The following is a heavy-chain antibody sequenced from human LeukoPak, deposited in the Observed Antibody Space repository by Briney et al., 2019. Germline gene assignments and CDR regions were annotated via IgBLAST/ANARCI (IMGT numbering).Heavy chain of an antibody. J-gene: IGHJ4*02. CDR3: ASSTYYDFWSGYYQDY. V-gene: IGHV1-69*05. Sequence: SVKVSCKASGGTFSSYAISWVRQAPGQGLEWMGGIIPIFGTANYAQKFQGRVTITTDESTSTAYMELSSLRSEDTAVYYCASSTYYDFWSGYYQDYWGQGTLVTVSS. D-gene: IGHD3-3*01. CDR2: IIPIFGTA. CDR1: GGTFSSYA.